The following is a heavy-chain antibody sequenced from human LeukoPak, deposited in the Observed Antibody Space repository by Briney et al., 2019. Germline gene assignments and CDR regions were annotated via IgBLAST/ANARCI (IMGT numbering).Heavy chain of an antibody. CDR3: AREVWRDSYYFDY. CDR2: IKPDGSDK. CDR1: GFTFSSYW. J-gene: IGHJ4*02. D-gene: IGHD3-22*01. V-gene: IGHV3-7*03. Sequence: GGSLRLSCAASGFTFSSYWMSWVRQAPGKGLEWVANIKPDGSDKYYVDSVKGRFTISRDNAKNSLYLQMNSLRAEDTAVYYCAREVWRDSYYFDYWGQGTLVTVSS.